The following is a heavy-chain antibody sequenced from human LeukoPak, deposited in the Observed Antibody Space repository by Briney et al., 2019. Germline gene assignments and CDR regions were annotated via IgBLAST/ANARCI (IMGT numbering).Heavy chain of an antibody. CDR1: GFTVSSNY. CDR2: IYSGGST. V-gene: IGHV3-53*01. J-gene: IGHJ4*02. CDR3: ARDPFGLSSSWYEDGDY. D-gene: IGHD6-13*01. Sequence: GGSLILSCAASGFTVSSNYMSWVRQAPGKGLEWVSVIYSGGSTYYADSVKGRFTISRDNSKNTLYLQMNSLRAEDTAVYYCARDPFGLSSSWYEDGDYWGQGTLVTVSS.